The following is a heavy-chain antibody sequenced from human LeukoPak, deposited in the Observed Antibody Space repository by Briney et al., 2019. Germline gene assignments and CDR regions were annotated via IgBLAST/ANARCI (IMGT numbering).Heavy chain of an antibody. CDR2: ISGSGGDT. CDR1: GFTVSSNY. V-gene: IGHV3-23*01. CDR3: ARRGYTYGYDY. J-gene: IGHJ4*02. D-gene: IGHD5-18*01. Sequence: PGGSLRLSCAASGFTVSSNYMSWVRQAPGKGLEWVSAISGSGGDTFYADSVKGRFTFSRDNSKNTLYLQMNTLRAEDTAIYYCARRGYTYGYDYWGQGTLVTVSS.